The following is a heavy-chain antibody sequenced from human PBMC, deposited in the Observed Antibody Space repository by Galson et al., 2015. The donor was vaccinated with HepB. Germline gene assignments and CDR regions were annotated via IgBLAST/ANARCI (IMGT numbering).Heavy chain of an antibody. V-gene: IGHV1-18*01. CDR3: ARDLEYPLLVRGLLY. Sequence: SVKVSCKASGYTFTSYGISWVRQAPGQGLEWMGWISAYNGNTNYAQKLQGRVTMTTDTSTSTAYMELRGLRSDDTAVYYCARDLEYPLLVRGLLYWGQGTLVTVSS. J-gene: IGHJ4*02. D-gene: IGHD3-10*01. CDR1: GYTFTSYG. CDR2: ISAYNGNT.